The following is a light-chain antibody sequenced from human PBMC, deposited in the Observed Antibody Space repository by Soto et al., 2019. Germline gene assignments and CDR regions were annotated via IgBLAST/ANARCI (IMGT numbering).Light chain of an antibody. CDR1: QSVSSN. J-gene: IGKJ3*01. CDR2: DAS. Sequence: EIVLTQSPATLAMSPGERATLSCRASQSVSSNLAWYQQKPGQGPRLLIYDASNRASGIPARFSGSGSGTDFTLTISSLEPEDFALHYCQQRNSWPRTFGPGTKVDIK. CDR3: QQRNSWPRT. V-gene: IGKV3-11*01.